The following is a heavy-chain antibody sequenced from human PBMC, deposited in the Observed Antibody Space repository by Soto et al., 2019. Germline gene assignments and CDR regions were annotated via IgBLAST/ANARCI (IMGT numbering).Heavy chain of an antibody. J-gene: IGHJ5*02. CDR3: ARDYFDSSDYTTNWFDP. Sequence: SDTLSLTCSFSGDSISNSRFYWAWIRQPPGEGLEWIGSIYHTGNAYYNPSLKSRVTIFVDTSKNQFSLKLTSVTAADTALYYCARDYFDSSDYTTNWFDPWGQGTLVTVS. D-gene: IGHD3-22*01. CDR1: GDSISNSRFY. V-gene: IGHV4-39*01. CDR2: IYHTGNA.